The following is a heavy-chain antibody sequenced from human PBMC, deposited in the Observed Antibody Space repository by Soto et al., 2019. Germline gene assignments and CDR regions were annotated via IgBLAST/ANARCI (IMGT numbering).Heavy chain of an antibody. V-gene: IGHV3-48*01. Sequence: EVQLVESGGGLVQPGGSLRLSCAASGFTFSSYTMNWVRQAPGKGLEWISYITIRGARYYADSVKGRFAMSRDDAKHSVFLQLNSLRAEDTAVYYCARDERYAFDYWGQGILVTVSS. CDR2: ITIRGAR. D-gene: IGHD5-12*01. CDR3: ARDERYAFDY. CDR1: GFTFSSYT. J-gene: IGHJ4*02.